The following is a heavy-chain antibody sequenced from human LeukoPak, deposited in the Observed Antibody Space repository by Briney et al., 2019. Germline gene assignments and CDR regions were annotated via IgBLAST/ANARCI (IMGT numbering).Heavy chain of an antibody. CDR3: ARLRGYTDGPPGY. Sequence: SETLSLTCAVYGGSFSHYYWSWIRQPPGKGLEWIGNIYYNGDTYYNASLRSRVTISVDTSKNRFSLNLNSVTAAGTAVYFCARLRGYTDGPPGYWGQGTLVTVSS. D-gene: IGHD5-18*01. CDR2: IYYNGDT. CDR1: GGSFSHYY. J-gene: IGHJ4*02. V-gene: IGHV4-34*01.